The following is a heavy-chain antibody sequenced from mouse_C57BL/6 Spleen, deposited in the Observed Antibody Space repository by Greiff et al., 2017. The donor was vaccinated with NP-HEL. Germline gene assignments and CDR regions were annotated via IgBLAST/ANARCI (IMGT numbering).Heavy chain of an antibody. CDR2: IYPGDGDT. D-gene: IGHD1-1*01. CDR1: GYAFSSSW. V-gene: IGHV1-82*01. J-gene: IGHJ4*01. CDR3: ARGGYGSRYYYAMDY. Sequence: VQLQQSGPELVKPGASVKISCKASGYAFSSSWMNWVKQRPGKGLEWIGRIYPGDGDTNYNGKFKGKATLTADKSSSTAYMQLSSLTSEDSAVYFCARGGYGSRYYYAMDYWGQGTSVTVSS.